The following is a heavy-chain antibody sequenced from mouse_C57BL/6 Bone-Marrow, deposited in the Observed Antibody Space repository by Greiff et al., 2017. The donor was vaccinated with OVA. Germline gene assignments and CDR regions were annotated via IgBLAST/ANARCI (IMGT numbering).Heavy chain of an antibody. D-gene: IGHD2-5*01. CDR1: GFTFSSYG. V-gene: IGHV5-6*01. CDR2: ISSGGSYT. CDR3: ARLYSNYRAWFAY. J-gene: IGHJ3*01. Sequence: EVMLVESGGDLVKPGGSLKLSCAASGFTFSSYGMSWVRQTPDKRLEWVATISSGGSYTYYPDSVKGRFTISRDNAKNTLYLQMSSLKSEDTAMYYCARLYSNYRAWFAYWGQGTLVTVSA.